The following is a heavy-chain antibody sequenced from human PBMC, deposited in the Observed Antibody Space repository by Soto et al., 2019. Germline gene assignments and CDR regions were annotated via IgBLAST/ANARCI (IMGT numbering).Heavy chain of an antibody. J-gene: IGHJ4*02. CDR1: GDSVSSNSGA. D-gene: IGHD3-16*01. Sequence: SQTLSLTCVISGDSVSSNSGAWNWFRQSPSRGLEWLGRTYYRSKWYNDYALPVRSRITINPDTSKNQFSLQLISVTPEDTAVYYCARRADGGNYFDYWGQGTLVTVSS. CDR3: ARRADGGNYFDY. V-gene: IGHV6-1*01. CDR2: TYYRSKWYN.